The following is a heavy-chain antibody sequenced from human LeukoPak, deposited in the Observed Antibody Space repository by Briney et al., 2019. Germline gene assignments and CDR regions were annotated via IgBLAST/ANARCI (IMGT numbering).Heavy chain of an antibody. J-gene: IGHJ4*02. CDR3: ARAAVVTSPFDY. CDR2: IYYSGST. Sequence: SETLSLTCTVSGGSISSYYWSWIRQPPGKGLEWIGYIYYSGSTNYNPSLKSRVTISVDTSKNQFSLKLSSVTAADTAVYYCARAAVVTSPFDYWGQGTLVTVSS. D-gene: IGHD4-23*01. V-gene: IGHV4-59*01. CDR1: GGSISSYY.